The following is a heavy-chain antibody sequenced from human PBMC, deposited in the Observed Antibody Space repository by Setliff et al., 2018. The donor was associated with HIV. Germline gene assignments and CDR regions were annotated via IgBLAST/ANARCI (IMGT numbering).Heavy chain of an antibody. V-gene: IGHV4-4*09. D-gene: IGHD5-18*01. CDR1: GGSISSYY. J-gene: IGHJ6*03. CDR3: ARRGYSYVERVYYYYMGV. CDR2: IDNSGST. Sequence: PSETLSLTCTVSGGSISSYYWSWIRQPPGKGLEWIGYIDNSGSTNYNPSLKSRVTISVDTSKNQISLKLSSVTAADTAMYYCARRGYSYVERVYYYYMGVWGKGTTVTVSS.